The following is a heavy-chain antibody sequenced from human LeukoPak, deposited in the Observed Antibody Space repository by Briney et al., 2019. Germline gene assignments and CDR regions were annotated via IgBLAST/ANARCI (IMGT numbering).Heavy chain of an antibody. V-gene: IGHV3-7*01. CDR1: GFTFSSYW. D-gene: IGHD3-9*01. Sequence: GGSLRLSCAASGFTFSSYWMSWVRQAPGKGLEWVANIKQDGSEKYYVDSVKGRFTISRDNAKNSLYLQMNSLRAEDTAVYYCARGHTYYDILTGFKLIDYWGQGTLVTVSS. J-gene: IGHJ4*02. CDR2: IKQDGSEK. CDR3: ARGHTYYDILTGFKLIDY.